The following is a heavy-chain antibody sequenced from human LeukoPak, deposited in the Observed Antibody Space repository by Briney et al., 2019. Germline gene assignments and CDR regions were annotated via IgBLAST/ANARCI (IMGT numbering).Heavy chain of an antibody. CDR3: ARDHGRGSTDYFDY. CDR2: FSSDGSYI. V-gene: IGHV3-21*01. J-gene: IGHJ4*02. Sequence: GGSLRLSCAASGFTFSSYSMNWLRQAPGKGLGWVSSFSSDGSYIYYADSVKGRFSISRDTAKNSLYLQMNSLGVDDTAVYYCARDHGRGSTDYFDYWGQGTLVTVSS. CDR1: GFTFSSYS. D-gene: IGHD3-10*01.